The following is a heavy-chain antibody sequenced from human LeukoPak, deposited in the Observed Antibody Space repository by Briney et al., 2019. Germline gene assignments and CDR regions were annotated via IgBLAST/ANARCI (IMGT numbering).Heavy chain of an antibody. V-gene: IGHV4-59*01. CDR3: ARGGSRQISSSDFDY. Sequence: SETLSLTCSVSDVSINSYYWNWIRRPPGKGLEWIGYIYYNGNTNYSPSLKSRVTMSVDTSKNLFSLKLSSVTAADTAVYYCARGGSRQISSSDFDYWGQGTLVTVSS. D-gene: IGHD6-6*01. J-gene: IGHJ4*02. CDR2: IYYNGNT. CDR1: DVSINSYY.